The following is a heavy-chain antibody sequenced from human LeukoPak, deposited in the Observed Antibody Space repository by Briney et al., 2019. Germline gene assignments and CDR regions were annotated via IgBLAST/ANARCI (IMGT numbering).Heavy chain of an antibody. CDR2: IYYSGST. Sequence: PSETLSLTCTVSGGSISSYYWSWIRQPPGKGLEWIGYIYYSGSTNYNPSLKSRVTISVDTSKNQFSLKLTSVTAADTAVYYCAGPLLTYYSDSSAYSWGQGTLVTVSS. J-gene: IGHJ4*02. V-gene: IGHV4-59*08. CDR3: AGPLLTYYSDSSAYS. CDR1: GGSISSYY. D-gene: IGHD3-22*01.